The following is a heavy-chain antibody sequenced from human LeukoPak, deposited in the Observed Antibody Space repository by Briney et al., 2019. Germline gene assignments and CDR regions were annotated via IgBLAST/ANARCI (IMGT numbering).Heavy chain of an antibody. CDR3: ARITPGYCSSTSCYRWINWFDP. CDR1: GGTFSGYA. D-gene: IGHD2-2*01. CDR2: IIPIFGTA. V-gene: IGHV1-69*01. J-gene: IGHJ5*02. Sequence: GSSAKVSCKASGGTFSGYAISWVRQAPGQGLEWMGGIIPIFGTANYAQKFQGRVTITADESTSTAYMELSSLRSEDTAVYYCARITPGYCSSTSCYRWINWFDPWGQGTLVTVSS.